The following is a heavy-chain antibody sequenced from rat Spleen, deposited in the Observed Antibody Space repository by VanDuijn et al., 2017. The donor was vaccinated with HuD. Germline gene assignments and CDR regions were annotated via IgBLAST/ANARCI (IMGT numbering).Heavy chain of an antibody. Sequence: DSVKGRFTISRDNAKSTLYLQIDSLRSEDTATYFCTRENYYSADYWGQGVMVTVSS. V-gene: IGHV5-31*01. CDR3: TRENYYSADY. J-gene: IGHJ2*01. D-gene: IGHD1-1*01.